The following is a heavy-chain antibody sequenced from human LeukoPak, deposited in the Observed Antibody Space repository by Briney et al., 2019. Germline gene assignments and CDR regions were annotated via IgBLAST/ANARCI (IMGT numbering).Heavy chain of an antibody. D-gene: IGHD3-10*01. CDR1: GYSFTSYW. CDR3: ARVGLRFGPHYYGMDV. V-gene: IGHV5-51*01. J-gene: IGHJ6*02. Sequence: GESLKISCKGSGYSFTSYWIGWVRQMPGKGLEWMGIIYPGDSDTRYSPSFQGQVTISADKSISTAYLQWSSLKASDTAMYYCARVGLRFGPHYYGMDVWGQGTTVTVSS. CDR2: IYPGDSDT.